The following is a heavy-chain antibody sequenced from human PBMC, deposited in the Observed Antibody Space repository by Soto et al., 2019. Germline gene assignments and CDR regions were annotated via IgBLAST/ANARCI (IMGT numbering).Heavy chain of an antibody. CDR1: GFTFSSYG. CDR2: ISYDGSNK. CDR3: AHAGDYDLLSFDH. D-gene: IGHD4-17*01. J-gene: IGHJ4*02. V-gene: IGHV3-30*03. Sequence: GGSLRLSCAASGFTFSSYGIHWVRQAPGKGLEWVALISYDGSNKYYADSVKGRFTISRDNSKNTLYLQMNSLRAEDTGTYFCAHAGDYDLLSFDHWGPGTLVTVSS.